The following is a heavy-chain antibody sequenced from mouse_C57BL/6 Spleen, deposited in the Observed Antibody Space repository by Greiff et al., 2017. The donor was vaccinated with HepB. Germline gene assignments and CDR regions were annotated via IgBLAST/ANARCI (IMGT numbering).Heavy chain of an antibody. CDR2: IHPNSGST. CDR3: ARRGLWSSYAMDY. J-gene: IGHJ4*01. V-gene: IGHV1-64*01. D-gene: IGHD1-1*02. CDR1: GYTFTSYW. Sequence: QVQLQQSGAELVKPGASVKLSCKASGYTFTSYWMHWVKQRPGQGLEWIGMIHPNSGSTNYNEKFKSKATLTVDKSSSTAYMQLSSLTSEDSAVYYCARRGLWSSYAMDYWGQGTSVTVSS.